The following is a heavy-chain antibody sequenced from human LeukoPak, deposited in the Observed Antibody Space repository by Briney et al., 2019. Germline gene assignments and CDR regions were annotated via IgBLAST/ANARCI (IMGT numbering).Heavy chain of an antibody. Sequence: ASVKVSCKASGYTFTSYDINWVRQATGQGLEWMGWMNPNSGNTGYAQKLQGRVTMTTDTSTSTAYMELRSLRSDDTAVYYCARAPVTEYYDILNRFDPWGQGTLVTVSS. CDR3: ARAPVTEYYDILNRFDP. D-gene: IGHD3-9*01. CDR1: GYTFTSYD. J-gene: IGHJ5*02. V-gene: IGHV1-8*02. CDR2: MNPNSGNT.